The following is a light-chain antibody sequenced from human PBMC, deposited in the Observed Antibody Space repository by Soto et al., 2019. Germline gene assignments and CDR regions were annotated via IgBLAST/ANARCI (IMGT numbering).Light chain of an antibody. Sequence: DIQMTQSPSSLSASVGDRITITCRASQSISSFLNWYQQKPGKAPKLLIYTASSLQSGVPSRFSGSWSGTDFTLTISSLQPEDFATYYCQQSYNSPPITFGQGTRLEIK. CDR1: QSISSF. CDR2: TAS. CDR3: QQSYNSPPIT. V-gene: IGKV1-39*01. J-gene: IGKJ5*01.